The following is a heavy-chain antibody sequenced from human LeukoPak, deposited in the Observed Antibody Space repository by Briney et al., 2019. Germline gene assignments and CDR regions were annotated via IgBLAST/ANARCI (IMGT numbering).Heavy chain of an antibody. Sequence: GGSLRLSCATSGLTFRTTWMHWVRQAPGKGLMWVSRMNGEGTTIDYADSVKGRFTVSRDYAKNTLFLQMNDLRTEDTALYFCATARNFRFEYWGQGSLVIVSA. CDR3: ATARNFRFEY. CDR1: GLTFRTTW. V-gene: IGHV3-74*01. J-gene: IGHJ4*02. CDR2: MNGEGTTI. D-gene: IGHD1-7*01.